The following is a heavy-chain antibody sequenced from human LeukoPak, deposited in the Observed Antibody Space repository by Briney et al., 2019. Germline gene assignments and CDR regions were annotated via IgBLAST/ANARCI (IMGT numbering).Heavy chain of an antibody. D-gene: IGHD3-9*01. CDR2: MNPNRGNT. CDR1: GYTFTSYD. CDR3: ARATLNYDILTGYPRFDP. V-gene: IGHV1-8*03. J-gene: IGHJ5*02. Sequence: ASVKVSCKASGYTFTSYDINWVRQATGQGLEWMGLMNPNRGNTGYAQEFQGRVTITRTTSISTAYMELSSPRSEDTAVYYCARATLNYDILTGYPRFDPWGQGTLVTVSS.